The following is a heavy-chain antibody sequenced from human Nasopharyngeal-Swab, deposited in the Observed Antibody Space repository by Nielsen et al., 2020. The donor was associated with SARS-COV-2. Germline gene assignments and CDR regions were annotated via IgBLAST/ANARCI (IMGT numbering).Heavy chain of an antibody. V-gene: IGHV4-39*07. Sequence: SETLSLTCTVSGGSISRSIHYWVWIRQPPGKGLEWIGNIHYSGNTYYNPSLKSQVTISVDTSKNQFSLKLSSVTAADTAVYYCAREVRGYAYGTRSFDIWGQGTMVTVSS. D-gene: IGHD5-18*01. CDR1: GGSISRSIHY. CDR3: AREVRGYAYGTRSFDI. J-gene: IGHJ3*02. CDR2: IHYSGNT.